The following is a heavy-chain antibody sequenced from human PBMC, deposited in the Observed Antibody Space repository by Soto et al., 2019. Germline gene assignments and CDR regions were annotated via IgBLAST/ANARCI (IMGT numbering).Heavy chain of an antibody. CDR2: TYYRSKWYY. CDR1: GDSVSSNSAG. J-gene: IGHJ4*01. CDR3: ARGEQYSGRIFDY. V-gene: IGHV6-1*01. Sequence: PSETLSLTCAITGDSVSSNSAGWSWVRQSPSRGLEWLGRTYYRSKWYYEYAVSVRGRITINPDTSKNQYSLQLNSVTPEDTAVYFCARGEQYSGRIFDYWGQGTLVTVSS. D-gene: IGHD1-26*01.